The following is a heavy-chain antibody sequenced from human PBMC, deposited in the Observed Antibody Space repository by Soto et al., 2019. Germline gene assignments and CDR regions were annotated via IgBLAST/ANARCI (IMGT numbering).Heavy chain of an antibody. CDR2: TYYRSKWYY. CDR1: GDSVSSNSAG. J-gene: IGHJ4*01. CDR3: ARGEQYSGRIFDY. V-gene: IGHV6-1*01. Sequence: PSETLSLTCAITGDSVSSNSAGWSWVRQSPSRGLEWLGRTYYRSKWYYEYAVSVRGRITINPDTSKNQYSLQLNSVTPEDTAVYFCARGEQYSGRIFDYWGQGTLVTVSS. D-gene: IGHD1-26*01.